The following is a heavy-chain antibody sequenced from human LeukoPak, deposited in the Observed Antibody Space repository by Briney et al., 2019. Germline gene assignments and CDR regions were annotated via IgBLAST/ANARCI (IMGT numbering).Heavy chain of an antibody. Sequence: GGSLRLSCAASGFTFSSYEMNWVRQAPGKGLEWVSYISSSGSTIYYADSVKGRFTISRDNAKNSLYLQMNSLRAEDTAVYHCAKDRSIGTYYTFDSWGQGTLVTVSS. D-gene: IGHD1-26*01. V-gene: IGHV3-48*03. CDR1: GFTFSSYE. J-gene: IGHJ4*02. CDR3: AKDRSIGTYYTFDS. CDR2: ISSSGSTI.